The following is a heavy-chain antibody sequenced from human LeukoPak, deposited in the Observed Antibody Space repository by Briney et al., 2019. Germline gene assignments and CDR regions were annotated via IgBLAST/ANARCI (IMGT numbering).Heavy chain of an antibody. CDR2: ISPSGGST. CDR3: ARIAVAGDYYYYYYMDV. J-gene: IGHJ6*03. CDR1: GYTFTSNY. D-gene: IGHD6-19*01. Sequence: ASVKVSCKAFGYTFTSNYMHWVRQAPGQGPEWMGVISPSGGSTTYAQKFQGRVTLTRDMSTSTDYLELSSLRSEDTAVYYCARIAVAGDYYYYYYMDVWGKGTPVTVSS. V-gene: IGHV1-46*01.